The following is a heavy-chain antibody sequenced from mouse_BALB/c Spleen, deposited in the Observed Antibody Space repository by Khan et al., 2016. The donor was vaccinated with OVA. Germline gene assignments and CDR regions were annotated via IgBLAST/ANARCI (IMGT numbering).Heavy chain of an antibody. D-gene: IGHD2-1*01. V-gene: IGHV5-9-3*01. CDR3: SKSPYGNFAY. J-gene: IGHJ3*01. CDR2: ISSDGDYT. CDR1: GFTFSTYA. Sequence: EVELVESGGGLVKPGGSLKLSCAASGFTFSTYAMSWVRQTPEKRLEWVASISSDGDYTYYPDNVTGRFTISRDNAKNTLYLQMSSLRSEDTAIFVESKSPYGNFAYWGQGTLVTVSA.